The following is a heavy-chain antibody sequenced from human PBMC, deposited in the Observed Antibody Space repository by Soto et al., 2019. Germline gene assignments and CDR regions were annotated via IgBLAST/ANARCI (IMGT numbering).Heavy chain of an antibody. CDR1: GFTFSSYA. J-gene: IGHJ1*01. Sequence: GGSLRLSCAASGFTFSSYAMSWVRQAPGKGLEWVSAISGSGGSTYYADTVKGRFTISRDNAKNTLYLQMNSLRAEDTAVYYCAKEASDIVVVWARLDFGNSPYFQHWGQGTLVTVSS. V-gene: IGHV3-23*01. CDR3: AKEASDIVVVWARLDFGNSPYFQH. D-gene: IGHD2-15*01. CDR2: ISGSGGST.